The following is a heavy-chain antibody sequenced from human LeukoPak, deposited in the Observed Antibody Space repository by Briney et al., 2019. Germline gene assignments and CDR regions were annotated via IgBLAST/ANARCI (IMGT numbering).Heavy chain of an antibody. CDR3: ARDHQLVAFDP. Sequence: VASVKVSCKASGYTFTDSYMHWVRPAPGQGLEWMGWINPNSAGTKYAQKFQGRVTMTRDTSISTAYMELSRLRSDDTAVYYCARDHQLVAFDPWGQGTLVTVSS. J-gene: IGHJ5*02. CDR2: INPNSAGT. D-gene: IGHD6-13*01. CDR1: GYTFTDSY. V-gene: IGHV1-2*02.